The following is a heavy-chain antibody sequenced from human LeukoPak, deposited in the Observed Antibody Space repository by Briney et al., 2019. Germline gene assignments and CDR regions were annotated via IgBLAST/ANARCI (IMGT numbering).Heavy chain of an antibody. CDR3: ARDALDWGYYYYKDV. CDR2: VNDSGTT. CDR1: GGSFSGYF. D-gene: IGHD3-9*01. V-gene: IGHV4-34*01. J-gene: IGHJ6*03. Sequence: SETLSLTCTVYGGSFSGYFWSWIRQPPGKGLEWIGEVNDSGTTNYNPSLKSRVTISGDTSKNQFSLRLISVTAADTAVYYCARDALDWGYYYYKDVWGKGTTVTVSS.